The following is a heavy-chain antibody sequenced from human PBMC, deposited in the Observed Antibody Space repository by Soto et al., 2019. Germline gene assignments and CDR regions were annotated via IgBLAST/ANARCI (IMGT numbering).Heavy chain of an antibody. CDR3: AACSPLSDWYFDL. V-gene: IGHV1-58*01. CDR1: GFTFTSSA. Sequence: GASVKVSCKASGFTFTSSAVQWVRQARGQRLEWIGWIVVGSGNTNYAQKFQERVTITRDMSTSTAYMELSSLRSEDTAVYYCAACSPLSDWYFDLWGRGTLVTVSS. D-gene: IGHD1-26*01. CDR2: IVVGSGNT. J-gene: IGHJ2*01.